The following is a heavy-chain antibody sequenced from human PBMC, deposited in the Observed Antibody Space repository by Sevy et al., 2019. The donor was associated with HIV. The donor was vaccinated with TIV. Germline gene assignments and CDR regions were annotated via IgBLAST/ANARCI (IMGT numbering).Heavy chain of an antibody. CDR3: AREGCSGGSCYSYYYYYGMDV. D-gene: IGHD2-15*01. Sequence: GGSLRLSCAASGFTFSSYAMHWVRQAPGKGLEWVAVISYDGSNKYYADSVKGRFTISRDNSKNTRYLQMNSLRAEDTAVYYCAREGCSGGSCYSYYYYYGMDVWGQGTTVTVSS. CDR2: ISYDGSNK. J-gene: IGHJ6*02. V-gene: IGHV3-30*04. CDR1: GFTFSSYA.